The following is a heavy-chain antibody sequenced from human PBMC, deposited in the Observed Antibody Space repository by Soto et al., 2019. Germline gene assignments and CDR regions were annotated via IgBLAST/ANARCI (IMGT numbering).Heavy chain of an antibody. J-gene: IGHJ6*03. V-gene: IGHV3-15*01. D-gene: IGHD3-3*01. CDR1: GFTFSNAW. Sequence: GGSLRLSCAASGFTFSNAWMSWVRQAPGKGLEWVGRIKSKTDGGTTDYAANVKGRFTITRDYSKNTLYLQMNRQKTEETAVYYCTTDLGDLPKILRFLERGHYYYYMDVWGKGTTVTVSS. CDR2: IKSKTDGGTT. CDR3: TTDLGDLPKILRFLERGHYYYYMDV.